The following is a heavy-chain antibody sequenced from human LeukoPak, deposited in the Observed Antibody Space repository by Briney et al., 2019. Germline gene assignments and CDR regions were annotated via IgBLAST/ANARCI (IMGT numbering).Heavy chain of an antibody. CDR3: ARADGGSGSYYADY. J-gene: IGHJ4*02. Sequence: KPSETLSPTCTVSGGSISSYYWSWIRQPPGKGLEWIGEINHSGSTNYNPSLKSRVTISVDTSKNQFSLKLSSVTAADTAVYYCARADGGSGSYYADYWGQGALVTVSS. CDR1: GGSISSYY. CDR2: INHSGST. V-gene: IGHV4-34*01. D-gene: IGHD3-10*01.